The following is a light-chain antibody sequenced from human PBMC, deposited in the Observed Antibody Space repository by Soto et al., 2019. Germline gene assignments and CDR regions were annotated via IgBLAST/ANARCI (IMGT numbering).Light chain of an antibody. CDR1: QTIASH. CDR2: AAS. V-gene: IGKV1-39*01. J-gene: IGKJ3*01. CDR3: QQSHTFPLT. Sequence: DIEMTQSPSSLSASVGDRVTITCRASQTIASHLNWYQQKPGEAPKLLIYAASSLQSGVPSRFSGTSSRTTFTLIISSLQPEDFATYSCQQSHTFPLTFGPGTRVEIK.